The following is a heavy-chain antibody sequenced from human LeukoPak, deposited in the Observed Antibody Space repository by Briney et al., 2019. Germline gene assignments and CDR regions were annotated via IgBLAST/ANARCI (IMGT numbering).Heavy chain of an antibody. CDR3: ARLAAAGPVWVGMDV. D-gene: IGHD6-13*01. CDR2: IYYSGST. J-gene: IGHJ6*02. CDR1: GGSISSSSYY. V-gene: IGHV4-39*07. Sequence: SETLSLTRTVSGGSISSSSYYWGWIRQPPGKGREWIGSIYYSGSTYYNPSLKSRVTISVDTSKNKFSLQLSSVTAADTAVYYCARLAAAGPVWVGMDVWGQGTTVTVSS.